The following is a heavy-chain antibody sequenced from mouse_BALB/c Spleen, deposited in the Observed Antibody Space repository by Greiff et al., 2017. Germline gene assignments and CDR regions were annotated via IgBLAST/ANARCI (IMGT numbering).Heavy chain of an antibody. D-gene: IGHD4-1*01. CDR3: AKLGQGDY. J-gene: IGHJ2*01. CDR1: GYTFTSYW. Sequence: VQLQQPGAELVKPGASVKLSCKASGYTFTSYWMHWVKQRPGQGLEWIGEIDPSDSYTNYNQKFKGKATLTVDKSSSTAYMQLSSLTSEDSAVYYCAKLGQGDYWGQGTTLTVSS. CDR2: IDPSDSYT. V-gene: IGHV1-69*02.